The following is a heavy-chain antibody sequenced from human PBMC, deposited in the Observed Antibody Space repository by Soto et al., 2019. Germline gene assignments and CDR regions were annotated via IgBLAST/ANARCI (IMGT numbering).Heavy chain of an antibody. J-gene: IGHJ2*01. V-gene: IGHV3-30-3*01. CDR3: ARGRVDTDMVYGRSWYFDL. D-gene: IGHD5-18*01. Sequence: QVQLVESGGGVVQPGRSLRLSCAASGFTFSSYAMHWVRQAPGKGLEWVAVISYDGSNKYYADSVKGRFTISRDNSKNTLYLQMNSLRAEDTAVYYCARGRVDTDMVYGRSWYFDLWGRGTLVTVSS. CDR1: GFTFSSYA. CDR2: ISYDGSNK.